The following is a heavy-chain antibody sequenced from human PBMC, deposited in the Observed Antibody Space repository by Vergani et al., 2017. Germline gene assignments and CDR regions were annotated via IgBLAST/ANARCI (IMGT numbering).Heavy chain of an antibody. D-gene: IGHD2-15*01. CDR3: AKDRAPEYCSGGSCYFQSGYYYGMDV. J-gene: IGHJ6*02. V-gene: IGHV3-23*01. Sequence: EVQLLESGGGLVQPGGSLRLSCAASGFTFSSYAMSWVRQAPGKGLEWVSAISGSGGSTYYADSVKGRFTISRDNSKNTLYLQMNSLRAEDTAVYYCAKDRAPEYCSGGSCYFQSGYYYGMDVWGQGTTVTVSS. CDR1: GFTFSSYA. CDR2: ISGSGGST.